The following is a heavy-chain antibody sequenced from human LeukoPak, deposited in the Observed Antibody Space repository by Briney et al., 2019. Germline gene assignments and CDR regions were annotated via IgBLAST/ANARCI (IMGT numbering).Heavy chain of an antibody. J-gene: IGHJ4*02. D-gene: IGHD3-10*01. Sequence: ASVKVSCKASGFTFTSSAMQWGRQARGQRLEWIGWIVVGSGNTNYAQKFQERVTITRDMSTSTAYMELSSLRSEDTAVYYCAAGGSGSYYNNDFDYWGQGTLVTVSS. CDR2: IVVGSGNT. CDR1: GFTFTSSA. V-gene: IGHV1-58*02. CDR3: AAGGSGSYYNNDFDY.